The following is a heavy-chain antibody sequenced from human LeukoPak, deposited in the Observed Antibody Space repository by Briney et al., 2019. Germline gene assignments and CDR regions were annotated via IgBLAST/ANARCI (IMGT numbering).Heavy chain of an antibody. J-gene: IGHJ4*02. D-gene: IGHD6-19*01. CDR1: GFTFSSYA. Sequence: GGSLRLSCAASGFTFSSYAMCWVRQAPGKGLEWVAVISYDGSDKFYADSVKGRFTISRDSSKNTLYLQMNSLRAEDTAVYYCARDSLAVAGTGQFDYWGQGTLVTVSS. V-gene: IGHV3-30*04. CDR2: ISYDGSDK. CDR3: ARDSLAVAGTGQFDY.